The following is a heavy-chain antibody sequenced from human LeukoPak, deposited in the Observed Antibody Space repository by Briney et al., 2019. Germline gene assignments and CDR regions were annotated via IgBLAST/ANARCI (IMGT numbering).Heavy chain of an antibody. CDR1: GFTVSSNY. D-gene: IGHD5-18*01. V-gene: IGHV3-53*01. CDR2: IYSGGST. Sequence: GGSLSLSCAASGFTVSSNYMSWVRQAPGKGLEWVSVIYSGGSTYYADSVKGRFTISRDNSKNTLYLQMNSLRAEDTAVYYCARSRIQLWLRASDDAFDIWGQGTMVTVSS. CDR3: ARSRIQLWLRASDDAFDI. J-gene: IGHJ3*02.